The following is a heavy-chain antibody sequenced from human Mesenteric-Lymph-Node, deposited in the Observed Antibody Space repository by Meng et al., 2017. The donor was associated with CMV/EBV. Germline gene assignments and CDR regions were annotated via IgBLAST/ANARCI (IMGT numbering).Heavy chain of an antibody. CDR2: IYYSGSTY. V-gene: IGHV4-39*01. CDR1: GGSISSSTYS. Sequence: QLQLLESGPGLVKPSETLSLPCSAPGGSISSSTYSWGWIRQPPGKGLEWIGYIYYSGSTYYYNPSLKTRVTISVDTSKNQFSLKLSSVTAADTAVYYCARHSALLVTNFDYWGQGTLVTVSS. J-gene: IGHJ4*02. CDR3: ARHSALLVTNFDY. D-gene: IGHD5-18*01.